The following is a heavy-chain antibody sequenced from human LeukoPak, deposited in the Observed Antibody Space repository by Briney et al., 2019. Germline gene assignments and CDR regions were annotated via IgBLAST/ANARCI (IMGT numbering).Heavy chain of an antibody. D-gene: IGHD3-10*01. CDR3: ARDYPLGSGMVRGAGGVDV. Sequence: SETLSLTCTVSGGSISSYYWSWIRQPPGKGLEWIGYIYYSGSTYYNPSLKSRVTISVDTSKNQFSLKLSSVTAADTAVYYCARDYPLGSGMVRGAGGVDVWGQGTTVTVSS. CDR2: IYYSGST. CDR1: GGSISSYY. J-gene: IGHJ6*02. V-gene: IGHV4-59*12.